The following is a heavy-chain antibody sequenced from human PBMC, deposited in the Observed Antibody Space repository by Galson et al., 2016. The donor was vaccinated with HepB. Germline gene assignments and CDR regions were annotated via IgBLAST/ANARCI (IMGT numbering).Heavy chain of an antibody. CDR2: INPSGGTT. D-gene: IGHD2/OR15-2a*01. CDR3: ANFTGRRYFEL. CDR1: GYSFTSYY. J-gene: IGHJ2*01. V-gene: IGHV1-46*01. Sequence: SVKVSCKASGYSFTSYYMHWVRQAPGQGLEWMGIINPSGGTTRYAQKFQGRVTMTSDTSTSTVYMEVSSLRSDDTAVYYCANFTGRRYFELWGRGTLVTVSS.